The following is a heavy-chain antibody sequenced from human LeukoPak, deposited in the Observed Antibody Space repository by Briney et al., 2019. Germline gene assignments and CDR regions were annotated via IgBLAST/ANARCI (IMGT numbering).Heavy chain of an antibody. Sequence: PSETLSLTCGVSGGSISSTNWWSWVRQPPGQGLEWIGEISLTGRTNYNPSLNSRVTMSLDESKNQLSLNLTSVTAADTAVYYCAREGGFYRPLDYSGQGTLVTVSS. CDR3: AREGGFYRPLDY. D-gene: IGHD3-3*01. CDR1: GGSISSTNW. V-gene: IGHV4-4*02. CDR2: ISLTGRT. J-gene: IGHJ4*02.